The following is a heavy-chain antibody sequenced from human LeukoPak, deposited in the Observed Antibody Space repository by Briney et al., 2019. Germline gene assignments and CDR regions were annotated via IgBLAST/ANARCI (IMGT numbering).Heavy chain of an antibody. CDR1: GGTFSCYA. D-gene: IGHD4-17*01. V-gene: IGHV1-69*13. CDR3: ARNGGLDYGDWYFDY. J-gene: IGHJ4*02. Sequence: GASVKVSCKASGGTFSCYAISWVRQAPGQGLEWMGGIIPTFGTANYAQKFQGRVTITADESTSTAYMELSSLRSEDTAVYYCARNGGLDYGDWYFDYWGQGTLVTVSS. CDR2: IIPTFGTA.